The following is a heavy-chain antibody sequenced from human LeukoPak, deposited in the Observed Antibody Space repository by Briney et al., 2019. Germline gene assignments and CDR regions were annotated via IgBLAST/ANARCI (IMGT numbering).Heavy chain of an antibody. CDR3: AKEQQLVPDYFFEY. D-gene: IGHD6-13*01. CDR1: GFTFSSYA. Sequence: GGSLRLSCAASGFTFSSYAMCWVRQAPGKGLEWVSDISGSGGTTSYADSVKGRFTISRDNSKNTVFLQMNSLRAEDTAVYYCAKEQQLVPDYFFEYWGQGTLVTVSS. J-gene: IGHJ4*02. V-gene: IGHV3-23*01. CDR2: ISGSGGTT.